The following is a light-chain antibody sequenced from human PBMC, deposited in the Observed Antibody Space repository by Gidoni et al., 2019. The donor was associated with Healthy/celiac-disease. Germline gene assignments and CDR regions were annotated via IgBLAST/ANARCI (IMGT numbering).Light chain of an antibody. CDR2: AAS. V-gene: IGKV1-6*01. Sequence: AIHMTQSPSSLSASVGDRVTITCRASQGIRNDLGWYQQKPGKAPKLLIYAASSLQSGVPSKFSGSGSGTDFTLTISSLQPEDFATYYCLQDYNYPLTFGGGTKVEIK. CDR1: QGIRND. J-gene: IGKJ4*01. CDR3: LQDYNYPLT.